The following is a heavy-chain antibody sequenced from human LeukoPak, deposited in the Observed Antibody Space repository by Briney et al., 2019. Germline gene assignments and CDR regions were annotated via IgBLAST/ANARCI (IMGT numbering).Heavy chain of an antibody. CDR3: ARGGDSSGPNWFDP. CDR2: IIPIFGTA. CDR1: GGTFGSYA. Sequence: SVKVSCKASGGTFGSYAISWVRQAPGQGLEWMGGIIPIFGTANYARKFQGRVTITTDESTSTAYMELSSLRSEDTAVYYCARGGDSSGPNWFDPWGQGTLVTVSS. V-gene: IGHV1-69*05. D-gene: IGHD3-22*01. J-gene: IGHJ5*02.